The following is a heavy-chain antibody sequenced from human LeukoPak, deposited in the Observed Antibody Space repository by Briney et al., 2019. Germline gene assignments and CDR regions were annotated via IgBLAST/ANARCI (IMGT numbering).Heavy chain of an antibody. V-gene: IGHV4-61*02. Sequence: SQTLSLACTVSAGSINSGDYYWSWIRQPAGKGLEWIGRIYSPGTNYNYNPSVKSRVTISIDTSKNQFSLKLTSVTAADTAVYYCARGIGTSYDSSRDAFDIWGQGTMVTVSS. D-gene: IGHD3-22*01. J-gene: IGHJ3*02. CDR2: IYSPGTN. CDR3: ARGIGTSYDSSRDAFDI. CDR1: AGSINSGDYY.